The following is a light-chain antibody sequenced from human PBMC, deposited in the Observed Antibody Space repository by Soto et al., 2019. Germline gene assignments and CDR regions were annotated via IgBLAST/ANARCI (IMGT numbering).Light chain of an antibody. CDR3: QQYGNAPFT. Sequence: EIVMTQSPATLSVSPGERASLSCRASQSVSSNLAWYQYTPGQAPRLLIYGASTRATGIPARFSGSGSGTEFTLTISSLQSEDFAVYYCQQYGNAPFTFGPGTKVDIK. CDR1: QSVSSN. J-gene: IGKJ3*01. CDR2: GAS. V-gene: IGKV3-15*01.